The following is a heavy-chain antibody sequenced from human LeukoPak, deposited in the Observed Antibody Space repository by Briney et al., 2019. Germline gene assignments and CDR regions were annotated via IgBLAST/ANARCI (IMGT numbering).Heavy chain of an antibody. J-gene: IGHJ4*02. CDR3: AKANHYGDYLDY. CDR2: ISWNSGSI. Sequence: PGRSLRLSCAASGFTFDDYAMYWVRHAPGKGLEWVSGISWNSGSIGYADSVKGRFTISRDNAKDSLYLQMNSLRAEDTALYYCAKANHYGDYLDYWGQGTLVTVSS. D-gene: IGHD4-17*01. V-gene: IGHV3-9*01. CDR1: GFTFDDYA.